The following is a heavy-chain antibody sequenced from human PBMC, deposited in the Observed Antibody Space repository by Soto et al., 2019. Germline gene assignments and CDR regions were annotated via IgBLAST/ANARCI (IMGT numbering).Heavy chain of an antibody. V-gene: IGHV3-30-3*01. D-gene: IGHD6-13*01. CDR1: AFTFRSDA. CDR2: MSYDGSNK. Sequence: LRLSCASPAFTFRSDAMHWVRQAPGKGLEWVAVMSYDGSNKYYADSGKGRFTISRDNSKNTLYLQMNSLRAEDTAVYYCARAKIAAAEQRVYYYYYGMDVWGQGTTVTVSS. J-gene: IGHJ6*02. CDR3: ARAKIAAAEQRVYYYYYGMDV.